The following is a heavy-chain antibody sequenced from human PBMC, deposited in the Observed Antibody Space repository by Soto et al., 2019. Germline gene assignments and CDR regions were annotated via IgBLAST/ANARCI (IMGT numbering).Heavy chain of an antibody. CDR1: GGTFSNYA. CDR2: IIPIFNTP. V-gene: IGHV1-69*06. D-gene: IGHD3-22*01. CDR3: ATRLSAGDF. Sequence: QVQLVQSGAEVKTPGSSVRVSCKASGGTFSNYAFSRVRQAPGQGLEYMGGIIPIFNTPSYAQNFQGRVTITADISTDTAYLELSSLRSDDTAVYYCATRLSAGDFWGQGTLIIVSS. J-gene: IGHJ4*02.